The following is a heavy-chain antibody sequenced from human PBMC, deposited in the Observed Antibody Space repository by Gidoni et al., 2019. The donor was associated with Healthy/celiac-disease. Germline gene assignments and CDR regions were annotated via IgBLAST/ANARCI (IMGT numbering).Heavy chain of an antibody. CDR3: AKDQPPHYDDSSGLAFDY. V-gene: IGHV3-23*01. J-gene: IGHJ4*02. CDR2: ISGSGGST. Sequence: EVQLLASGGGLVQPGGSLRLSCAASGFTFSSYAMSWVRQAPGKGLEWVSAISGSGGSTYYADSVKGRFTISRDNSKNTLYLQMNSLRAEDTAVYYCAKDQPPHYDDSSGLAFDYWGQGTLVTVSS. CDR1: GFTFSSYA. D-gene: IGHD3-22*01.